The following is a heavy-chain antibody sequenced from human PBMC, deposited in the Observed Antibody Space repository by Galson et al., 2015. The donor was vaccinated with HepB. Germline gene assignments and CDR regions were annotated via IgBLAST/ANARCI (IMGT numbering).Heavy chain of an antibody. V-gene: IGHV1-69*04. CDR2: ISPGLPLT. CDR3: ARERGDVEFDI. CDR1: GGIFSSYT. J-gene: IGHJ3*02. D-gene: IGHD7-27*01. Sequence: SVKVSCKASGGIFSSYTFIWVGQAPGQGLQWMGRISPGLPLTHYEQNFRGRLTISADRSTNTVYMELNSLRFEDTADYYCARERGDVEFDIWGQGTMVTVSS.